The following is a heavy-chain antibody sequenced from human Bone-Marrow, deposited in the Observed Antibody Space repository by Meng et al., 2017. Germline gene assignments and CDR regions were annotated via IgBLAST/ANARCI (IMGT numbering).Heavy chain of an antibody. CDR3: ARGPRFTMVRGVIRGLNWFDP. J-gene: IGHJ5*02. CDR2: INHSGST. Sequence: QLRLWGRCFFNPSVPLSLTCAVYGGSFSGYYWSWIRQPPGKGLEWIGEINHSGSTNYNPSLKSRVTISVDTSKNQFSLKLSSVTAADTAVYYCARGPRFTMVRGVIRGLNWFDPWGQGTLVTVSS. D-gene: IGHD3-10*01. CDR1: GGSFSGYY. V-gene: IGHV4-34*01.